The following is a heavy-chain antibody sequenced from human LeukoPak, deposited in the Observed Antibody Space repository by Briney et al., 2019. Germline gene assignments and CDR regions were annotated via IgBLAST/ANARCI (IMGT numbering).Heavy chain of an antibody. Sequence: ASVKVSCKASGYTFSNYGIGWVRQAPGLGLEWMGWTSYNGNTNYAQKFQDRVTMTTDTSTTTAYMELRSLESDDTAMYYCARHSGSGWQALGYWGQGTLVTVSS. CDR1: GYTFSNYG. CDR2: TSYNGNT. V-gene: IGHV1-18*04. J-gene: IGHJ4*02. D-gene: IGHD6-19*01. CDR3: ARHSGSGWQALGY.